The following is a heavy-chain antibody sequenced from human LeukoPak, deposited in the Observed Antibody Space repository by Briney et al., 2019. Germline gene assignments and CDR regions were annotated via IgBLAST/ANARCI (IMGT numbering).Heavy chain of an antibody. CDR2: ISGSGSST. Sequence: GGSLRLSCAASGFTFSSYAMSWVRQAPGKGLGWVSAISGSGSSTYYADSVKGRFTISRDNSKNTVYLQMNSRRAEDTAVYYCAQGTGEGRMSIDYWGQGTLVTVSS. V-gene: IGHV3-23*01. CDR3: AQGTGEGRMSIDY. J-gene: IGHJ4*02. D-gene: IGHD3-10*01. CDR1: GFTFSSYA.